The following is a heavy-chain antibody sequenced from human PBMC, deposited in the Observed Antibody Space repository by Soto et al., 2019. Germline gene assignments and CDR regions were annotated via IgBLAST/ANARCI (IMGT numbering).Heavy chain of an antibody. CDR1: GYTFTGYY. Sequence: QVQLVQSGAEVKKPGSSVTVSCKASGYTFTGYYIYWVRQAPGQGLEWMGRINSNTGDTRYAQRFQGKVTMNSDTSINTAYMELLSLKSTDTAVYYCASTLGGAEYLQLWCQGTLVTVSS. CDR2: INSNTGDT. D-gene: IGHD3-16*01. J-gene: IGHJ1*01. CDR3: ASTLGGAEYLQL. V-gene: IGHV1-2*06.